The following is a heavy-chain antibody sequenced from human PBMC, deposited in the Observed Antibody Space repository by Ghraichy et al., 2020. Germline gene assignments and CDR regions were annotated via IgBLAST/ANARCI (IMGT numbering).Heavy chain of an antibody. D-gene: IGHD1-1*01. Sequence: SETLSLTCTVSGGSISSSSYYWGWIRQPPGKGLEWIGSIYYSGSTYYNPSLKSRVTISVDTSKNQISLKLSSVTAAATAVYYCARHWASRTWNDDWFDPWGQGTLVTVSS. J-gene: IGHJ5*02. CDR3: ARHWASRTWNDDWFDP. V-gene: IGHV4-39*01. CDR2: IYYSGST. CDR1: GGSISSSSYY.